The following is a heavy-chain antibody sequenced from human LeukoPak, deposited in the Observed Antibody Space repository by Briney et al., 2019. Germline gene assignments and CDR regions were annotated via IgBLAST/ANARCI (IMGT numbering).Heavy chain of an antibody. V-gene: IGHV3-23*01. J-gene: IGHJ4*02. Sequence: GGSLRLSCAASGFTFSSYAMSWVRQARGKGLEWVSAISGSGGSTYYADSVKGRFTISRDNFKNTLYLQMNSLRAEDTAIYYCAKDRCTSHCYTFFDYWGQGTLVTVSS. CDR2: ISGSGGST. CDR1: GFTFSSYA. CDR3: AKDRCTSHCYTFFDY. D-gene: IGHD2-2*02.